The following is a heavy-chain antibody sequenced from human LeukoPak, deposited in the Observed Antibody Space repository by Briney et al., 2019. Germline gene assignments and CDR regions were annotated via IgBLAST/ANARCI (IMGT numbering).Heavy chain of an antibody. CDR3: ARDSYYYDFWSGVDI. D-gene: IGHD3-3*01. V-gene: IGHV3-21*01. CDR1: GFTFSSYS. J-gene: IGHJ3*02. CDR2: ISSSSSYI. Sequence: GGSLRLSCAASGFTFSSYSMNWVRQAPGKGLEWVSSISSSSSYIYYADSVKGRFTISRDNAKNSLHLQMDSLRAEDTAVYYCARDSYYYDFWSGVDIWGQGTMVTVSS.